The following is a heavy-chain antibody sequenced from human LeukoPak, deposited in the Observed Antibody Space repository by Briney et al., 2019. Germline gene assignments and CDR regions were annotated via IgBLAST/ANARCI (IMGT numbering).Heavy chain of an antibody. D-gene: IGHD3-9*01. CDR1: GGSISSYY. V-gene: IGHV4-59*01. Sequence: SETLSLTCTVSGGSISSYYWSWIRQPPGKGLEWIGYIYYSGSTNYNPSLKSRVTISVDTSKNQFSLKLSSVTAADTAVYYCASHRDILTSFDYWGQGTLVTVSS. CDR2: IYYSGST. J-gene: IGHJ4*02. CDR3: ASHRDILTSFDY.